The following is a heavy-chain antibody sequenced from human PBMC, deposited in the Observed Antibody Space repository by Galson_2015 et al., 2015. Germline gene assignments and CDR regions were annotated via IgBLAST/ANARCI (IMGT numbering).Heavy chain of an antibody. V-gene: IGHV4-4*02. CDR1: GGSISSSNW. CDR2: IYHSGST. Sequence: LSLTCAVSGGSISSSNWWSWVRQPPGKGLEWIGEIYHSGSTNYNPSLKSRVTISVDKSKNQFSLKLSSVTAADTAVYYCARDSTMVRGIYYYGMDVWGQGTTVTVSS. J-gene: IGHJ6*02. CDR3: ARDSTMVRGIYYYGMDV. D-gene: IGHD3-10*01.